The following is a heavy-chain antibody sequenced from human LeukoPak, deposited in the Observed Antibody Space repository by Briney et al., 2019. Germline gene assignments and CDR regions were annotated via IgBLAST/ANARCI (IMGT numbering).Heavy chain of an antibody. Sequence: SQTLSLTCTVSGGSISSGGYYWSWIRQHPGKGLEWIGYIYYSGSTYYNPSLKSRVTISVDTSKNQFSLKLSSVTAADTAVYYCARVKGAVGATPAFYFDYWGQGTLVTVSS. CDR2: IYYSGST. CDR3: ARVKGAVGATPAFYFDY. D-gene: IGHD1-26*01. CDR1: GGSISSGGYY. V-gene: IGHV4-31*03. J-gene: IGHJ4*02.